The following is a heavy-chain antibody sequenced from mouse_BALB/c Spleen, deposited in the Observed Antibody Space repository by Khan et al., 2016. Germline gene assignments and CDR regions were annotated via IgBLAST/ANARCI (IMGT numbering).Heavy chain of an antibody. CDR1: GYTFTNYG. Sequence: QIQLVQSGPELKKPGKTVKISCKASGYTFTNYGMNWVKQAPGKGLKWMGWINTYSGESTYADDFKGRFAFSLETSASTAYLQINNLKNEDTATYVCARYRYYYGSSRYFDVWGAGTTVTVSS. CDR3: ARYRYYYGSSRYFDV. CDR2: INTYSGES. J-gene: IGHJ1*01. D-gene: IGHD1-1*01. V-gene: IGHV9-3-1*01.